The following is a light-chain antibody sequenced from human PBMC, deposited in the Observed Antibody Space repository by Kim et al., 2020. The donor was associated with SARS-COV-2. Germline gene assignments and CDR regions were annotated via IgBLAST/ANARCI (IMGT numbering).Light chain of an antibody. CDR1: HSATTN. Sequence: VPPGEGAPLPCSAGHSATTNLAWYQQTPGQAPRLLIYGASIRASGIPARFSGSGSGTDFTLTISSLQSEDSAVYYCQEYNNWPTLSFGGGTKLEI. J-gene: IGKJ4*01. CDR2: GAS. V-gene: IGKV3D-15*01. CDR3: QEYNNWPTLS.